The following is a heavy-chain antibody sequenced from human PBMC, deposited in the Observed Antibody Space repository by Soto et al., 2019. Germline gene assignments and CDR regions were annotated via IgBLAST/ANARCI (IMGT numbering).Heavy chain of an antibody. CDR1: GFSLTTSDMG. D-gene: IGHD3-22*01. Sequence: SGPTLVNPTQTLTLTCTFSGFSLTTSDMGVGWIRQSPGQALEWLALIYWNDDKRYSPSLKSRLTITKDTSKNQVVLTMTNMDPVDTATYYCAHDYYDSSTYYPHDAFDIWGQGTMVTVSS. J-gene: IGHJ3*02. CDR3: AHDYYDSSTYYPHDAFDI. V-gene: IGHV2-5*01. CDR2: IYWNDDK.